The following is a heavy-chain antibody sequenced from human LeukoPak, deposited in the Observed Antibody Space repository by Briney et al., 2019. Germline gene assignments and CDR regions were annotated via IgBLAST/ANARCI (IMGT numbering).Heavy chain of an antibody. Sequence: GESLQISCKGSGYSFTNYWIGWVRQLPGKGLGWMGIIYPGDSDTRYSPSFQGQVTISTDKSISTAYLQWSSLKASDTAMYYCATRGGYSSSWPLDFWGQGTLVTVSS. CDR1: GYSFTNYW. CDR3: ATRGGYSSSWPLDF. V-gene: IGHV5-51*01. J-gene: IGHJ4*02. D-gene: IGHD6-13*01. CDR2: IYPGDSDT.